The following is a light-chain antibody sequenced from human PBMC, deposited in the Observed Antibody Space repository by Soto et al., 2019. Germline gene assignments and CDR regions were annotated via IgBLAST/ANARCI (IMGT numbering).Light chain of an antibody. J-gene: IGKJ5*01. CDR1: QSVSSY. CDR3: QQRSSWPQIT. Sequence: EIGLPQSPATLSLSPGERATLSCRASQSVSSYLAWYQQKPGQAPRLLLYDASNRATGIPARFSGSGSGTDFTLTISSLEPEDFAVYYCQQRSSWPQITFGQGTRLEI. V-gene: IGKV3-11*01. CDR2: DAS.